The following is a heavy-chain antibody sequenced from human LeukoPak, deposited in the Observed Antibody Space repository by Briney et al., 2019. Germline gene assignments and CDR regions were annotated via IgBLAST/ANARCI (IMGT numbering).Heavy chain of an antibody. J-gene: IGHJ4*02. V-gene: IGHV5-51*01. CDR3: ARHVGRCSGGSCYIDY. Sequence: GESLKISCKGSGYSFTSYWIAWVRQMPGKGLEWMGIIYPGDSDTRYSPSFQGQVTISADKSISTAYLQWSSLKASDTAMYHCARHVGRCSGGSCYIDYWGQGTLVTVAS. D-gene: IGHD2-15*01. CDR2: IYPGDSDT. CDR1: GYSFTSYW.